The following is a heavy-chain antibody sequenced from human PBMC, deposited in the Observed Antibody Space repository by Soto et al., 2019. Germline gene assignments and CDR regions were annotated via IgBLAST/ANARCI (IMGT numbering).Heavy chain of an antibody. V-gene: IGHV4-31*03. CDR3: ARAYYYDRISGNWFDP. J-gene: IGHJ5*02. CDR1: GGSISSGGYY. D-gene: IGHD3-22*01. Sequence: SETLSLTCTVSGGSISSGGYYWSWIRQHPGKGLEWIGYIYYSGSTYYNPSLKSRVTISVDTSKNQFSLKLSSVTAADTAVYYCARAYYYDRISGNWFDPWGQGTLVTVSS. CDR2: IYYSGST.